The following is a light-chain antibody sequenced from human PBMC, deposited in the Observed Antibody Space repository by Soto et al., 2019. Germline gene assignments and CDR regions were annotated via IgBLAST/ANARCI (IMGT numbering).Light chain of an antibody. CDR1: NSDVGGYNY. CDR2: DVS. J-gene: IGLJ1*01. Sequence: QSVLSRAASVSGSPGQSITISCTGTNSDVGGYNYVSWYQQHPGKAPKLMIYDVSNRPSGASNRFSGSKSGNTASLTISGLQAEDEADYYCNSYTSSSPLPSAFGTGTKVTVL. V-gene: IGLV2-14*01. CDR3: NSYTSSSPLPSA.